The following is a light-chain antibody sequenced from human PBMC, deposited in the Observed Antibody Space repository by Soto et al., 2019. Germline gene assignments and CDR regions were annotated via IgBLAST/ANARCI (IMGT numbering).Light chain of an antibody. V-gene: IGKV3-11*01. Sequence: DIVLTQSPATLSLSPGERATLTCRASQSVSSFLAWYQQKPGQAPRLLIYGASIRATGIPARFSGSGSGTDFTLTISSLEPEDFAVYYCQQRSNRLTFGGGTKVDIK. CDR3: QQRSNRLT. J-gene: IGKJ4*01. CDR2: GAS. CDR1: QSVSSF.